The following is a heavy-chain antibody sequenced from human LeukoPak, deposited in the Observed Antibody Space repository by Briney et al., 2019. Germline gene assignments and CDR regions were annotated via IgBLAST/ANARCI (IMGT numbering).Heavy chain of an antibody. D-gene: IGHD3-3*01. V-gene: IGHV3-9*01. Sequence: GRSLRLSCAASGFTFDDYAMHWVRQASGKGLEWVSGISWNSGSIGYADSVKGRFTISRDNAKNSLYLQMNSLRAEDTALYYCAKGDLYDFWSGYWYYFDYWGQGTLVTVSS. CDR2: ISWNSGSI. CDR3: AKGDLYDFWSGYWYYFDY. CDR1: GFTFDDYA. J-gene: IGHJ4*02.